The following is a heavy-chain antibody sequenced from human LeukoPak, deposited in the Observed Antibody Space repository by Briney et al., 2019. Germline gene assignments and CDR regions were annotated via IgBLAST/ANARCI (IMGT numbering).Heavy chain of an antibody. Sequence: PGGSLRLSCAASGFTFSSYGMHWVRQAPGKGLEWVAVISYDGSNKYYADSVKGRFTISRDNSKNTLYLQMNSLRAEDTAVYYCAKGSNYYYYCMDVWGKGTTVTVSS. CDR1: GFTFSSYG. D-gene: IGHD2-2*01. CDR3: AKGSNYYYYCMDV. V-gene: IGHV3-30*18. CDR2: ISYDGSNK. J-gene: IGHJ6*03.